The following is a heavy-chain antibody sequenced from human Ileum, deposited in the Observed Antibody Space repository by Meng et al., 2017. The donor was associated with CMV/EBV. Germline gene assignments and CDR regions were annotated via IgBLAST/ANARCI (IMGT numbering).Heavy chain of an antibody. CDR1: RVSLSMSGEG. D-gene: IGHD1-26*01. Sequence: ITMTAYCPTLGHPTTSLTLIFSFSRVSLSMSGEGVCWIRPPPGKALEWLALIYRGDDKRYSPSLHSRLTIAKDTSKNEVVLTLTNMGPIDTGTYYCAHFVGGYYPSRPDYWGQGTLVTVSS. J-gene: IGHJ4*02. CDR3: AHFVGGYYPSRPDY. CDR2: IYRGDDK. V-gene: IGHV2-5*02.